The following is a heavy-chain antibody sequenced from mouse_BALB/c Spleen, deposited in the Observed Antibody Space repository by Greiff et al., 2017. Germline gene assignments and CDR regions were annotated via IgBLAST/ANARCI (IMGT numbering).Heavy chain of an antibody. CDR1: GYTFTSYW. Sequence: QVQLQQSGAELARPGASVKLSCKASGYTFTSYWMQWVKQRPGQGLEWIGAIYPGDGDTRYTQKFKGKATLTADKSSSTAYMQLSSLASEDSAVYYCARRTTVVPYAMDYWGQGTSVTVSS. CDR3: ARRTTVVPYAMDY. D-gene: IGHD1-1*01. V-gene: IGHV1-87*01. J-gene: IGHJ4*01. CDR2: IYPGDGDT.